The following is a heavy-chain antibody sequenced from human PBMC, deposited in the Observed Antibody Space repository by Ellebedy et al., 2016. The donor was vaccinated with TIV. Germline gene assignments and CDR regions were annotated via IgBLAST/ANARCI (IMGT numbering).Heavy chain of an antibody. Sequence: PGGSLRLSCITSGFTFADYAMVWFRPAPGKGLEWISYISGSGGMMDHADSVKGRFTISRDNAKNSLYLQLSSLRAEDTAVYYCARRSRGPSYYFDYWGQGALVTVSS. V-gene: IGHV3-48*03. CDR2: ISGSGGMM. CDR3: ARRSRGPSYYFDY. J-gene: IGHJ4*02. D-gene: IGHD3-10*01. CDR1: GFTFADYA.